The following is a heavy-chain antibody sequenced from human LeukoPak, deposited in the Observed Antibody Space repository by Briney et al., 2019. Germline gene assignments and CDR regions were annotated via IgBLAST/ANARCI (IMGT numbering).Heavy chain of an antibody. CDR1: GYTFTNYG. J-gene: IGHJ4*02. V-gene: IGHV1-46*01. CDR2: INPSGGST. Sequence: ASVKVSCKTSGYTFTNYGMHWVRQAPGQGLEWMGIINPSGGSTSYAQKFQGRVTMTRDTSTSTVYMELSSLRSEDTAVYYCARDRGSGSYLGIWGQGTLVTVSS. D-gene: IGHD1-26*01. CDR3: ARDRGSGSYLGI.